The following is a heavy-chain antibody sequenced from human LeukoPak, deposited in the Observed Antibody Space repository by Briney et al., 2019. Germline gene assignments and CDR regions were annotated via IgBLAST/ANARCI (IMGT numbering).Heavy chain of an antibody. V-gene: IGHV1-2*02. D-gene: IGHD2-2*01. CDR3: VRDVDTSTWDDY. CDR1: GYTFTGFY. CDR2: INPKSGGT. J-gene: IGHJ4*02. Sequence: ASVKVSCKASGYTFTGFYIHWVRQAPGQGLEWMGWINPKSGGTKYAEKFQGRVSMTRDTSVRAAYMNLSRLTSDDTAFYYCVRDVDTSTWDDYWGQGTLVTVSS.